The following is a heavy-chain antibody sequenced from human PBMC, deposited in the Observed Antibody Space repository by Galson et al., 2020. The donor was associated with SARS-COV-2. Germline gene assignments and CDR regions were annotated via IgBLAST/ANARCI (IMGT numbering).Heavy chain of an antibody. CDR3: ARGKKGRAYYYDSSGYYPLFSY. D-gene: IGHD3-22*01. CDR2: INPNSGGT. Sequence: ASVKVSCKASGYTFTGYYMHWVRQAPGQGLEWMGWINPNSGGTNYAQKFQGRVTMTRDTSISTAYMELSRLRSDDTAVYYCARGKKGRAYYYDSSGYYPLFSYGGQGTLVTVSS. V-gene: IGHV1-2*02. CDR1: GYTFTGYY. J-gene: IGHJ4*02.